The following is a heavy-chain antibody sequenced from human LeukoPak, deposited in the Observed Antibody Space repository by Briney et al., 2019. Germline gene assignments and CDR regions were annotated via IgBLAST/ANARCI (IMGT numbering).Heavy chain of an antibody. V-gene: IGHV1-8*01. CDR3: AINDYGDFYFDY. D-gene: IGHD4-17*01. Sequence: ASVKASCKASGYTFTSYDINWVRQATGQGLEWMGWMNPNSGNTGYAQKFQGRVTMTRNTSISTAYMELSSLRSEDTAVYYCAINDYGDFYFDYWGQGTLVTVSS. CDR1: GYTFTSYD. J-gene: IGHJ4*02. CDR2: MNPNSGNT.